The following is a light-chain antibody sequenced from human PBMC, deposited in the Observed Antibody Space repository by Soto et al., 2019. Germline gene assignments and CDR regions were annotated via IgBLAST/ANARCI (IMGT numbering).Light chain of an antibody. Sequence: QSALTQPTSVSGSPGQSITISCSGISPGFGVSWYQHFPGKAPKLIIFEVSNRPSGISNRFSGSKSGNTASLTISGLHSDDEGLYHCSSYSSTTILFGGGTKVTVL. V-gene: IGLV2-14*01. CDR3: SSYSSTTIL. CDR1: SPGFGV. J-gene: IGLJ2*01. CDR2: EVS.